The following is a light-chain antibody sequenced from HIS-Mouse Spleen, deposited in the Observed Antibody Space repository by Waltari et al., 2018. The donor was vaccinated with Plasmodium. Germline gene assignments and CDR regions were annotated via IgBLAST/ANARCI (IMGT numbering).Light chain of an antibody. CDR1: QSISSW. Sequence: DIQMTQSPSTLSASVGDRVTITCRASQSISSWLAWYQQKPGKAPKLLIYKASSLESGVPSRFIGSRSGTEFTLTISSLQPDDFATYYCQQYNSYSYTFGQGTKLEIK. J-gene: IGKJ2*01. CDR2: KAS. CDR3: QQYNSYSYT. V-gene: IGKV1-5*03.